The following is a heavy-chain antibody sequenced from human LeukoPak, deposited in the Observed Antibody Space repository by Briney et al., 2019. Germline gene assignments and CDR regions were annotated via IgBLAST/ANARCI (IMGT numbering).Heavy chain of an antibody. J-gene: IGHJ4*02. V-gene: IGHV3-48*03. CDR2: ISRSGDTI. Sequence: GGSLRLSCAASGFTFSRYEMNWVRQAPGKGLEWVSYISRSGDTIYFADSVKGRFTISRDNAKNSLYLHMNSLRADDTAVYYCARDGVAPGIYFDYWGQGSLVTVSS. CDR1: GFTFSRYE. CDR3: ARDGVAPGIYFDY. D-gene: IGHD3-3*01.